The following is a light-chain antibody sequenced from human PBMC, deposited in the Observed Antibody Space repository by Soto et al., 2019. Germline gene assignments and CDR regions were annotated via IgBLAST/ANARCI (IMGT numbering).Light chain of an antibody. Sequence: DIVLTQSPGTLSLSPGDRATLSCRASQSVSSSYFAWYQQKPGQATGLLIYGASSRATGLPDRIRGSEPGTDFTLTISRLEPEFVAVYYCQQNGSSGTFGQGTKVDIK. CDR2: GAS. V-gene: IGKV3-20*01. CDR3: QQNGSSGT. CDR1: QSVSSSY. J-gene: IGKJ1*01.